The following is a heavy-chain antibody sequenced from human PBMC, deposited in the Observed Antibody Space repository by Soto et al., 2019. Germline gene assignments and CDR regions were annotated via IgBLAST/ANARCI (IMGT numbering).Heavy chain of an antibody. D-gene: IGHD2-21*01. CDR2: INPSGGST. CDR3: ARGDDCGGECYPFGYYYGMDV. CDR1: GYTFTSYY. J-gene: IGHJ6*02. V-gene: IGHV1-46*01. Sequence: ASVKVSCKASGYTFTSYYMHWVRQAPGQGLEWMGIINPSGGSTSYAQKFQGRVTMTRDTSTSTVYMELSSLRSEDTAVYYCARGDDCGGECYPFGYYYGMDVWGQGTTVTVSS.